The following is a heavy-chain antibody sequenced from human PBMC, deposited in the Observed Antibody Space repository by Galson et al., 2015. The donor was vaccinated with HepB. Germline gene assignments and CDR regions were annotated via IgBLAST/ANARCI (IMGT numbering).Heavy chain of an antibody. V-gene: IGHV7-4-1*02. CDR1: GYTLTNYA. D-gene: IGHD4-17*01. J-gene: IGHJ5*02. CDR2: INTNSGNP. Sequence: QSGAEVKKPGASVKVSCKASGYTLTNYAMNWVRQVPGQGLEWMGWINTNSGNPTYAQGFTGRFVFSLDTSVSTAYLQISSLKAEDTAVYYCARDITVTTYRNWFDPWGQGSLVTVSS. CDR3: ARDITVTTYRNWFDP.